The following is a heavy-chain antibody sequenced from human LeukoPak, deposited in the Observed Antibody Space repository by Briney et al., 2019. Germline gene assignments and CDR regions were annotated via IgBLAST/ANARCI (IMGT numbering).Heavy chain of an antibody. Sequence: GGSLRLSCAASGFTFSSYAMSWVRQAPGKGPEWVAYMNQVGNEKNYLDSVKGRFTISRDNAKNSLYLQMTSLRAEDTAVYYCARGTYYYEFWGQGTLVTVSS. CDR3: ARGTYYYEF. J-gene: IGHJ4*02. V-gene: IGHV3-7*04. CDR1: GFTFSSYA. D-gene: IGHD3-16*01. CDR2: MNQVGNEK.